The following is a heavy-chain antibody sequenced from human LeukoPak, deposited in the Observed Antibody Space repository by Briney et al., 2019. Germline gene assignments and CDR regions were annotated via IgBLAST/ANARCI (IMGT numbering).Heavy chain of an antibody. Sequence: SETLSLTCTVSGXSFSTYYGTWIRQPPGKGLEWIGYIYYSGNTDYNPSLKGRVTMSLDTSKNQFSLDLSSVTAADTAVYYCARAVITFGGAVAKGFDCWGQGTLVTVSS. CDR1: GXSFSTYY. CDR2: IYYSGNT. D-gene: IGHD3-16*01. CDR3: ARAVITFGGAVAKGFDC. J-gene: IGHJ4*02. V-gene: IGHV4-59*01.